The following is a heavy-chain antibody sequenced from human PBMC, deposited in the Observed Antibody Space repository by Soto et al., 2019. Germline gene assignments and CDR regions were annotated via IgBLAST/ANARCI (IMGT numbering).Heavy chain of an antibody. Sequence: QVQLVQSGAEVKEPGDSVRVSCEASGYTFTAYYIHWVRQAPGQGLEWMGWINPKIGDTTYAQDFQGRVSMTSDMSISTVYMELSRLTSDDTAIYYCARNMDYYYGRGSGNGHGVWGQGTTVTVFS. J-gene: IGHJ6*02. CDR3: ARNMDYYYGRGSGNGHGV. V-gene: IGHV1-2*02. D-gene: IGHD3-10*02. CDR1: GYTFTAYY. CDR2: INPKIGDT.